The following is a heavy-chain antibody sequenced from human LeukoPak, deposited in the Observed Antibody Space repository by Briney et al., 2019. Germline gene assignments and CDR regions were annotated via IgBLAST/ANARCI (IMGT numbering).Heavy chain of an antibody. CDR3: ARYNSAWKTDDY. V-gene: IGHV3-7*03. Sequence: PGGSLRLSCAASGFTFNSYWMTWVRQAPGKGLEWVADIKQDGSDKYYAGSVKGRFTISRDNAKNSLYLQMNSPRAEDTAVYFCARYNSAWKTDDYWGQGTLVTVSS. D-gene: IGHD6-19*01. CDR1: GFTFNSYW. CDR2: IKQDGSDK. J-gene: IGHJ4*02.